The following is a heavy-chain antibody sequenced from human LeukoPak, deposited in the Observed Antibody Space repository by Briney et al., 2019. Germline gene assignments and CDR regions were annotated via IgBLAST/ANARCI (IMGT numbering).Heavy chain of an antibody. Sequence: SETLSLTCTVSGGSISSYYWSWIRQPPGKGLEWIGYIYYSGSTNYNPSLKGRVTISVDTSKNQFSLTLSSVTAADTAVYYCARAPLTYYDFWSGDPVFYFDYWGQGTLVTVSS. CDR3: ARAPLTYYDFWSGDPVFYFDY. D-gene: IGHD3-3*01. CDR1: GGSISSYY. V-gene: IGHV4-59*01. J-gene: IGHJ4*02. CDR2: IYYSGST.